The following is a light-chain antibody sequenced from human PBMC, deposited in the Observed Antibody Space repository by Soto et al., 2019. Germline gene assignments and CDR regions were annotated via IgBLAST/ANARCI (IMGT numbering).Light chain of an antibody. CDR3: QRSGSAPPYI. CDR2: GAS. Sequence: EVVLTQSPGTLSLSPGERATLSCRASQSLDSTYLAWYQQKPGQSPSLVIYGASRRATGIPDRFSGSGSGTDFTFTIGRRESEDFGVYYCQRSGSAPPYIFGAGTRLDI. CDR1: QSLDSTY. J-gene: IGKJ2*01. V-gene: IGKV3-20*01.